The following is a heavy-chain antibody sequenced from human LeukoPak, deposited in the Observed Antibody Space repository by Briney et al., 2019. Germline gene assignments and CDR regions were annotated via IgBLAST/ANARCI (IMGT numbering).Heavy chain of an antibody. CDR2: ISYDGSNK. Sequence: QPGGSLRLSCAASGFTFSSYAMHWVRQAPGKGLEWVAVISYDGSNKYHADSVKGRFTISRDNSKNTLYLQMNSLRAEDTAVYYCAPGYCSSTSCPVGYWGQGTLVTVSS. CDR1: GFTFSSYA. J-gene: IGHJ4*02. CDR3: APGYCSSTSCPVGY. D-gene: IGHD2-2*01. V-gene: IGHV3-30-3*01.